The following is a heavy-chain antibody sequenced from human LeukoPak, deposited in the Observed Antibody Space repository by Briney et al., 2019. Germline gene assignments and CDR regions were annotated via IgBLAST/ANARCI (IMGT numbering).Heavy chain of an antibody. V-gene: IGHV1-69*05. D-gene: IGHD6-13*01. J-gene: IGHJ4*02. CDR3: ARGDIAAAGN. Sequence: SVKVSCKASGYIFTSYGISWVRQAPGQGLEWMGGIIPIFGTANYAQKFQGRVTITTDESTSTAYMELSSLRSEDTAVYYCARGDIAAAGNWGQGTLVTVSS. CDR1: GYIFTSYG. CDR2: IIPIFGTA.